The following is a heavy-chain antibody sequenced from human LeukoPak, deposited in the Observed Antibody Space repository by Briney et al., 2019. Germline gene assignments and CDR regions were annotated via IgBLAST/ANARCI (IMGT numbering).Heavy chain of an antibody. CDR3: AREFLQALASSGWYGNDS. V-gene: IGHV4-39*02. CDR1: GGSISSSIYY. Sequence: PSETLSLTCTVSGGSISSSIYYWGWIRQPPGKGLEWIGSIYYNGSTYYNPSLKSRVTISADTSKNQFSLKLSSVTAADTAVYYCAREFLQALASSGWYGNDSWGQGTLVTVSS. J-gene: IGHJ4*02. D-gene: IGHD6-19*01. CDR2: IYYNGST.